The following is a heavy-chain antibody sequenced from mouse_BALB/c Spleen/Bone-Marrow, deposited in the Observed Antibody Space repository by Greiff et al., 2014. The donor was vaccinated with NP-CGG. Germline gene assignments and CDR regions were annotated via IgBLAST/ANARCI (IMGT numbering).Heavy chain of an antibody. CDR2: IYPYNGGT. V-gene: IGHV1S29*02. CDR3: ARRFITTAAWFAY. J-gene: IGHJ3*01. CDR1: GYTFTDYN. D-gene: IGHD1-2*01. Sequence: VHVKQSGPELVKPGASVKISCKASGYTFTDYNMHWVQQSHGKSLEWIGYIYPYNGGTGYNQKFKSKATLTVDNSSSTAYMELRSLTSEDSAVYYCARRFITTAAWFAYWGQGTLVTVSA.